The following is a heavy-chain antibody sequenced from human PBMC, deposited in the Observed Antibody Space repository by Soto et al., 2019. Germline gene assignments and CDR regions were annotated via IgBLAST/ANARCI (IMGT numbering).Heavy chain of an antibody. D-gene: IGHD4-17*01. CDR2: TYHRGNP. CDR1: GDTISTGGYS. J-gene: IGHJ5*02. Sequence: QLQLQESGSRLVKSSETLSLTCAVYGDTISTGGYSWAWIREPPGKALGWIGHTYHRGNPYYNPSIKRRVIISVDRSKNQFSLKLSSVTAADTAVYYCARETYCDYVRYFDPWGQGTLVTVSS. CDR3: ARETYCDYVRYFDP. V-gene: IGHV4-30-2*01.